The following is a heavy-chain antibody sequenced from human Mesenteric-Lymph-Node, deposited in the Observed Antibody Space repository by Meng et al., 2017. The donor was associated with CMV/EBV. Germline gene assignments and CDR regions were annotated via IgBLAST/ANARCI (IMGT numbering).Heavy chain of an antibody. CDR2: ISYDGSNK. D-gene: IGHD1-26*01. V-gene: IGHV3-30*14. J-gene: IGHJ4*02. CDR3: AKDRGRQGIYYFDD. CDR1: GFTFSSYA. Sequence: GGSLRLSCAVSGFTFSSYAMHWVRQAPGKGLEWVAVISYDGSNKYYADSVKGRFTISRDNSQNTIIFHMTSLSAEDTAVYYCAKDRGRQGIYYFDDWGQGTLVTVSS.